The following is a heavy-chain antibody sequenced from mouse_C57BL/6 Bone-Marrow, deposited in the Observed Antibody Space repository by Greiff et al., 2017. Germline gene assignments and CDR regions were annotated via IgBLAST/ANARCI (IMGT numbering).Heavy chain of an antibody. CDR1: GYTFTDYE. CDR3: TRDHSNVILYAIDY. V-gene: IGHV1-15*01. J-gene: IGHJ4*01. D-gene: IGHD2-5*01. CDR2: IDPETGGT. Sequence: VQLQQSGAELVRPGASVTLSCKASGYTFTDYEMHWVKQTPVHGLEWIGAIDPETGGTAYNQKFKGKAILTADKSSSTAYMELRSLTSEDSAVYYCTRDHSNVILYAIDYWGRGTSVTVSS.